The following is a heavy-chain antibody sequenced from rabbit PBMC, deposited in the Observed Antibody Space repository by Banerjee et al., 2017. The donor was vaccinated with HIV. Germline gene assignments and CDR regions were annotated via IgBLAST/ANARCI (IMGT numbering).Heavy chain of an antibody. CDR3: ARSLLGNTNL. J-gene: IGHJ4*01. CDR2: IGTSTDNT. CDR1: GFTLSDVYY. D-gene: IGHD4-2*01. V-gene: IGHV1S45*01. Sequence: QEQLVESGGGLVQPEGSLTVTCKASGFTLSDVYYMCWVRQAPGKGLEWIAYIGTSTDNTYYASWAKGRFTISKTSSTTVTLQMTSLTAADTATYFCARSLLGNTNLWGPGTLVTVS.